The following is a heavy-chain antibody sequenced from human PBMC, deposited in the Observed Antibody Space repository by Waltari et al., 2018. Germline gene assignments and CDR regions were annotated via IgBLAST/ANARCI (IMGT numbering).Heavy chain of an antibody. J-gene: IGHJ1*01. CDR2: IYHSGST. CDR3: ARGGRLHPEYFQH. CDR1: GYSISSGYY. V-gene: IGHV4-38-2*02. D-gene: IGHD3-16*01. Sequence: QVQLQESGPGLVKPSETLSLTCTVPGYSISSGYYWGWLRQPPGKGLEWIGSIYHSGSTYYNPSLKSRVTISVDTSKNQFSLKLSSVTAADTAVYYCARGGRLHPEYFQHWGQGTLVTVSS.